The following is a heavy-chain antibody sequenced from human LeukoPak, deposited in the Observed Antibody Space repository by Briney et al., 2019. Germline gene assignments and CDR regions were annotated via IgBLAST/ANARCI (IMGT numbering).Heavy chain of an antibody. V-gene: IGHV4-34*01. D-gene: IGHD3-22*01. CDR2: INYCGST. Sequence: SETLSLTCGVSGGSFSGYSFSWVRQSPEEGMEWIGEINYCGSTNYNPSFKSRVTISVDKAKIQISLKLNSVTAADTAVYYCARNSVPSFYSDTSGYFYYWGQGTLVTVSS. CDR3: ARNSVPSFYSDTSGYFYY. CDR1: GGSFSGYS. J-gene: IGHJ4*02.